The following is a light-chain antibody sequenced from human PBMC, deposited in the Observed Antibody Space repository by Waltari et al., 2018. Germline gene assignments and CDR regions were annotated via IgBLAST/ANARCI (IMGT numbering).Light chain of an antibody. CDR2: DES. Sequence: EIVLTQSPATLSLSPGERATLSCRASQSVDRYLAWYQQKPGQAPRLLIYDESNSATGIPARFSGSGSGTDFTLIISNLEPEDFAVYYCQQRSGWPPMYTFGQGTKLEI. J-gene: IGKJ2*01. CDR1: QSVDRY. V-gene: IGKV3-11*01. CDR3: QQRSGWPPMYT.